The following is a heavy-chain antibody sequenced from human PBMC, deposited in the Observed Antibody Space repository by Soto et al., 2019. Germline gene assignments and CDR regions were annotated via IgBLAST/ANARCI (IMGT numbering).Heavy chain of an antibody. CDR2: ISYDGSNK. V-gene: IGHV3-30-3*01. Sequence: QVQLVESGGGVVQPGRSLRLSCAASGFTFSSYAMHWVRQAPGKGLEWVAVISYDGSNKYYADSVKGGFTISRDNSKNTLYLQMNSLRAEDTAVYYCARVFYSSGLLGYWGQGTLVTVSS. CDR3: ARVFYSSGLLGY. CDR1: GFTFSSYA. D-gene: IGHD6-19*01. J-gene: IGHJ4*02.